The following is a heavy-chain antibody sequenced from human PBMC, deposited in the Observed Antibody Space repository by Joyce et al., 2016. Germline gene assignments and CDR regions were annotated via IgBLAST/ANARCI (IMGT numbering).Heavy chain of an antibody. CDR2: ISADTANT. CDR1: GYTFNSFG. CDR3: AKGAYGEVSFDY. Sequence: QVQLVQSGAEVKKPGASVTVSCKASGYTFNSFGFTWVRQAPGQGLEWMGWISADTANTQYAQKFQGRITRTTDTSTSTAHMEVKSLRSDDTAIYYCAKGAYGEVSFDYWGQGTLVTVSS. V-gene: IGHV1-18*01. J-gene: IGHJ4*02. D-gene: IGHD4-17*01.